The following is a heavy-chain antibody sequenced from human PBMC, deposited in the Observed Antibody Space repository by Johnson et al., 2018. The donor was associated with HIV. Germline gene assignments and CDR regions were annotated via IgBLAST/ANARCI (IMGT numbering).Heavy chain of an antibody. CDR1: GYSVTGYN. J-gene: IGHJ3*02. CDR2: ISWNSGSI. D-gene: IGHD4-23*01. V-gene: IGHV3-9*01. CDR3: AKAATTVVTLEGDAFDI. Sequence: VQLVESGGGLVQPGGSLRLSCAVSGYSVTGYNMNWVRQAPVKGLEWVSGISWNSGSIGYADSVKGRFTISRDNAKNSLYLQMNSLRAEDTALYYCAKAATTVVTLEGDAFDIWGQGTMVTVSS.